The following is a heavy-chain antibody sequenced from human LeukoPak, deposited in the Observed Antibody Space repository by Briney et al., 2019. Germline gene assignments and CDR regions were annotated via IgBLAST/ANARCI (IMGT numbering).Heavy chain of an antibody. CDR3: ASYDGSRGGFAY. V-gene: IGHV4-61*02. D-gene: IGHD3-3*01. CDR2: IYSSGST. J-gene: IGHJ4*02. CDR1: GGSISSGSYY. Sequence: SETLSLTCTVSGGSISSGSYYWSWIRQPAGKGLEWIGRIYSSGSTNYNPSLKSRVTMSVDTSQNQFSLKLSSVTAADTAVYYCASYDGSRGGFAYWDQGTLVTVSS.